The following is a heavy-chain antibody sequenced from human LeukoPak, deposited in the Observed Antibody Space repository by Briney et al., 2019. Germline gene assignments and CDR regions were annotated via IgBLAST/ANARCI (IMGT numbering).Heavy chain of an antibody. J-gene: IGHJ6*04. CDR2: INHSGST. V-gene: IGHV4-34*01. D-gene: IGHD3-16*02. CDR1: GGSFSGYY. Sequence: SETLSLTCAVYGGSFSGYYWSWIRQPPGKGLEWIGEINHSGSTNYNPSLKSRVTISVDTSKSQFSLKLSSVTAADTAVYYCARDRFGLSDVWGKGTTVTISS. CDR3: ARDRFGLSDV.